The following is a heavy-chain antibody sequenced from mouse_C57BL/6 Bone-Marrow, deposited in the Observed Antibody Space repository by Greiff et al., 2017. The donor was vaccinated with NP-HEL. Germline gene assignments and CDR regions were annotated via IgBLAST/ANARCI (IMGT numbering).Heavy chain of an antibody. J-gene: IGHJ2*01. CDR3: ARGGNYYFDY. D-gene: IGHD2-1*01. CDR1: GYAFTNYL. V-gene: IGHV1-54*01. Sequence: QVQLQQSGAELVRPGTSVKVSCKASGYAFTNYLIEWVKQRPGQGLEWIGVINPGSGGTNYNEKFKGKATLTADKSSSTAYMQLSSLTSEDSAVYFCARGGNYYFDYWGKGTTLTVSS. CDR2: INPGSGGT.